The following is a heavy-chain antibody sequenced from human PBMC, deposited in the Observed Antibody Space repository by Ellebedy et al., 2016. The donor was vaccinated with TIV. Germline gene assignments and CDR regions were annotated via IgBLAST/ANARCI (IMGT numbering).Heavy chain of an antibody. J-gene: IGHJ4*02. V-gene: IGHV3-48*03. CDR1: GFSFRSYE. CDR2: ISTSGGRT. Sequence: GGSLRLSCAGSGFSFRSYEMSWVRQAPGRGLNWVSYISTSGGRTHYAESVKGRFTISRDNSKNTLYLQMNSLRAEDTAVYYCARGPSTSLFAYWGQGTLVTASS. D-gene: IGHD2-2*01. CDR3: ARGPSTSLFAY.